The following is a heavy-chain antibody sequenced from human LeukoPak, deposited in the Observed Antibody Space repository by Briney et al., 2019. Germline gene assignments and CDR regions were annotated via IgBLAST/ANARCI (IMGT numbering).Heavy chain of an antibody. Sequence: GGSLRLSCAASGFTFNNYGMTWVRQAPGKGLEWVSSISGGGVTPYYADSVQGRFTISRDNSKNTLYLQMNSLRVEDTAVYYCAKDSEYYGSGSYYAHWGQGILVTVSS. J-gene: IGHJ4*02. CDR3: AKDSEYYGSGSYYAH. D-gene: IGHD3-10*01. CDR1: GFTFNNYG. CDR2: ISGGGVTP. V-gene: IGHV3-23*01.